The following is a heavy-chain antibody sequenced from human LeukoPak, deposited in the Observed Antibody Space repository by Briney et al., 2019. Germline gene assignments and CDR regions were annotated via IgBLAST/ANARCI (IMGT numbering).Heavy chain of an antibody. Sequence: PGGSLRPTCVGSGFTFRSHAMSSVRQAPEKGLEFVSGIYENGGTTYYADSVKGRFSISRDNSKNTLYLQMDSLRGEDTAVYYCAKDFRIGYSAHFDYWGQGALVTVSS. CDR1: GFTFRSHA. D-gene: IGHD2-21*01. V-gene: IGHV3-23*01. CDR2: IYENGGTT. CDR3: AKDFRIGYSAHFDY. J-gene: IGHJ4*02.